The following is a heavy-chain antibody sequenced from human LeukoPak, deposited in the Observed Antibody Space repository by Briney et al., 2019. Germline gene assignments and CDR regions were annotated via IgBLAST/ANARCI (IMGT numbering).Heavy chain of an antibody. D-gene: IGHD4/OR15-4a*01. CDR1: GFTFSSYD. CDR3: ARRAGAYSHPYDY. CDR2: ISYDGSNK. J-gene: IGHJ4*02. Sequence: PGGSLRLSCAASGFTFSSYDMYWVRQAPGKGLEWVAVISYDGSNKYYADSVKGRFTISRDNSKNTLYLQMNSLRAEDTAVYYCARRAGAYSHPYDYWGQGTLVTVSS. V-gene: IGHV3-30*12.